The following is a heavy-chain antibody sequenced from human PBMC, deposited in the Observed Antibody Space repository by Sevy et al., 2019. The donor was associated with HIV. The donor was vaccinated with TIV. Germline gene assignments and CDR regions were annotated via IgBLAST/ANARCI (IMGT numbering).Heavy chain of an antibody. V-gene: IGHV3-11*01. CDR1: GFTFSDYY. Sequence: GGSLRLSCAASGFTFSDYYMSWIRQAPGKGLEWVSYISSSGSTIYYADSVKGRFTISRDKAKNSLFLQMNSLRAEDTAVYYCARDVFVVGYAFDIWGQGTMVTVSS. CDR2: ISSSGSTI. D-gene: IGHD1-26*01. J-gene: IGHJ3*02. CDR3: ARDVFVVGYAFDI.